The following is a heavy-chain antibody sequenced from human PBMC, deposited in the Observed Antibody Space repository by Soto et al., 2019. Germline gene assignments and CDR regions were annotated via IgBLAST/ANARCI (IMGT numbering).Heavy chain of an antibody. V-gene: IGHV3-30-3*01. CDR1: GFTFSSYA. J-gene: IGHJ3*02. CDR3: ARDPQSSYCSGGSCFTDAFDS. Sequence: SLRLSCAASGFTFSSYAMHWVRQAPGKGLEWVAVISYDGSNKYYADSVKGRFTISRDNSKNTLYLQMNSLRAEDTAVYYCARDPQSSYCSGGSCFTDAFDSWGQGTRVTVSS. D-gene: IGHD2-15*01. CDR2: ISYDGSNK.